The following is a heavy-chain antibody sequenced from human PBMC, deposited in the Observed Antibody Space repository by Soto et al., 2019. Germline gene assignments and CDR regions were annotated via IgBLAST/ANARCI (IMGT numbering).Heavy chain of an antibody. Sequence: SETLSLTCTVSGGSISSGGYYWSWIRQHPGKGLEWIGYIYYSGSTYYNPSLKSRVTISVDTSKNQFSLKLSSVTAADTAVYYCARDPGYGDYYYGMDVWGQGTTVTVSS. CDR3: ARDPGYGDYYYGMDV. CDR1: GGSISSGGYY. CDR2: IYYSGST. V-gene: IGHV4-31*03. D-gene: IGHD4-17*01. J-gene: IGHJ6*02.